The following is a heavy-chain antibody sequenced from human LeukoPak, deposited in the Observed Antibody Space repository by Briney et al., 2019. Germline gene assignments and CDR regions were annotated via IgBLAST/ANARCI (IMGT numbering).Heavy chain of an antibody. CDR3: ARGSDYGGTSMDFDP. V-gene: IGHV4-59*08. D-gene: IGHD4-23*01. J-gene: IGHJ5*02. CDR2: IYYSGST. CDR1: GGSISSYY. Sequence: PSETLSLTCTVSGGSISSYYWSWIRQPPGKGLEWIGYIYYSGSTNYNPSLKSRVTISVDTSKNQFSLKLSSVTVADTAVYYCARGSDYGGTSMDFDPWGQGTLVTVSS.